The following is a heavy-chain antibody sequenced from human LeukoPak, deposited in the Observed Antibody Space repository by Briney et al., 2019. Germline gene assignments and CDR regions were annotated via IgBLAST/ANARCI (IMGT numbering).Heavy chain of an antibody. V-gene: IGHV1-69*05. D-gene: IGHD4-17*01. Sequence: SVKVSCKASGGTFSSYAISWVRQAPGQGLEWMGRIIPIFGTANYAQESQGRVTITTDESTSTAYMELSSLRSEDTAVYYCARDDYGDMGRFDPWGQGTLVTVSS. CDR1: GGTFSSYA. CDR2: IIPIFGTA. CDR3: ARDDYGDMGRFDP. J-gene: IGHJ5*02.